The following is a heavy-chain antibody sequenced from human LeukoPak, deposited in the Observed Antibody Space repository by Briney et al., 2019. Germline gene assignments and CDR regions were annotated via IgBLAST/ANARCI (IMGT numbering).Heavy chain of an antibody. V-gene: IGHV3-7*01. J-gene: IGHJ4*02. CDR3: AAGSVVVPAATNR. CDR1: GFTFSSYW. D-gene: IGHD2-2*01. CDR2: IKQDGSEK. Sequence: PGGSLRLSCAASGFTFSSYWMSWVRQAPGKGLEWVANIKQDGSEKYYVDSVKGRFTISRDNAKNSLYLQMNSLRAEDTAVYYCAAGSVVVPAATNRWGQGTLVTVSS.